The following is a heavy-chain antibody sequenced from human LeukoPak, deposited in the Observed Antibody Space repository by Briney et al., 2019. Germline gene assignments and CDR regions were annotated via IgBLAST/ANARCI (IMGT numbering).Heavy chain of an antibody. CDR2: ISAYNGNT. J-gene: IGHJ5*02. D-gene: IGHD3-3*01. CDR3: ARDFPPTITIFGVDENWFDP. V-gene: IGHV1-18*01. CDR1: GYTFTSYG. Sequence: ASVKVSCKASGYTFTSYGISWVRQAPGQGLEWMGWISAYNGNTNYAQKLQGRVTMTTDTSTSTAYMELRSLRSDDTAVYYCARDFPPTITIFGVDENWFDPWGQGTLVTVSS.